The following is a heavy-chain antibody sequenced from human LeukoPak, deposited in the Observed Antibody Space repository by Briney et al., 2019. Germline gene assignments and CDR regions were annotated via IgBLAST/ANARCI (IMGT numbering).Heavy chain of an antibody. V-gene: IGHV4-39*01. CDR2: IYYSGST. Sequence: PSETLSLTCTVSGGSISSSSYYWGWIRQPPGKGLEWIGSIYYSGSTYYNPSLMSRVTISVDTSKNQFSLKLSSVTAADTAVYYCARLFGNSDFDYWGQGTLVTVSS. CDR3: ARLFGNSDFDY. CDR1: GGSISSSSYY. J-gene: IGHJ4*02. D-gene: IGHD4-23*01.